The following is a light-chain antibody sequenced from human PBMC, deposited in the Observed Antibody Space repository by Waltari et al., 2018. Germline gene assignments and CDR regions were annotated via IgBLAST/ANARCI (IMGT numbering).Light chain of an antibody. J-gene: IGKJ2*03. CDR2: GAS. Sequence: LTQSPATLSLSPGERATLSCRASQSVSSSLAWFHQKPGQAPRLLIHGASSRATDIPDRFSGSGSGTDFTLTISSLEPEDGGVYHCYQHSSGYSFGQGTKVEIK. V-gene: IGKV3-11*01. CDR1: QSVSSS. CDR3: YQHSSGYS.